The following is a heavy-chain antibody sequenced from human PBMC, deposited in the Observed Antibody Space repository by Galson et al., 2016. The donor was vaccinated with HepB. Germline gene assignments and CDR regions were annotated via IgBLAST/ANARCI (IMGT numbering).Heavy chain of an antibody. Sequence: QSGAEVKKPGESLKISRKGSGYSFNNYWVGWVRQMPGKGLEWMGIIFPGDSDARYSPSFQGHVTISADKSISTAYLQWSSLKASDTAMYYCARHFGTSVAGGFDYWGQGSLVTVSS. CDR3: ARHFGTSVAGGFDY. CDR2: IFPGDSDA. J-gene: IGHJ4*02. CDR1: GYSFNNYW. D-gene: IGHD3-3*01. V-gene: IGHV5-51*01.